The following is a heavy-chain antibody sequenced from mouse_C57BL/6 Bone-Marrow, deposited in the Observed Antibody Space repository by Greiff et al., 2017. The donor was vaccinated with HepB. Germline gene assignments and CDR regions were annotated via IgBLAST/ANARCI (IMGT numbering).Heavy chain of an antibody. CDR2: IDPSDSYT. CDR1: GYTFTSYW. CDR3: ASLITTVVAPYYAMDY. D-gene: IGHD1-1*01. V-gene: IGHV1-69*01. J-gene: IGHJ4*01. Sequence: QVHVKQPGAELVMPGASVKLSCKASGYTFTSYWMHWVKQRPGQGLEWIGEIDPSDSYTNYNQKFKGKSTLTVDKSSSTAYMQLSSLTSEDSAVYYCASLITTVVAPYYAMDYWGQGTSVTVSS.